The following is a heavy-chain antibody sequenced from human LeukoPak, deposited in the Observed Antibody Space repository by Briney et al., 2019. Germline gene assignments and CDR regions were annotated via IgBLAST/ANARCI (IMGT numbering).Heavy chain of an antibody. CDR1: GFTFNDYS. D-gene: IGHD6-13*01. CDR3: ARGLGVAAAGADY. Sequence: GESLRLSCAASGFTFNDYSMNWVRQAPGKGLEWISYISRSSNAIYYADSVKGRFTMSRDNAKNSLYLQMNSLRAEDTAVYYCARGLGVAAAGADYWGQGTLVTVSS. J-gene: IGHJ4*02. CDR2: ISRSSNAI. V-gene: IGHV3-48*04.